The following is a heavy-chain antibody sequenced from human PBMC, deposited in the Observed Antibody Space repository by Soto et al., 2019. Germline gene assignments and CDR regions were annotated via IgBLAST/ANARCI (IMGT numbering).Heavy chain of an antibody. CDR1: GFTFTSSA. J-gene: IGHJ5*02. CDR2: IVVEDGKT. V-gene: IGHV1-58*02. CDR3: VTKQVWYPYNWFDP. D-gene: IGHD3-10*01. Sequence: ASVKVSCKASGFTFTSSAMQWVRQARGQRLEWIGCIVVEDGKTNYAQKFQGRVTMTTDTSTNTAYMELSRLRSEDTAVYYCVTKQVWYPYNWFDPWGQGTLVTVSS.